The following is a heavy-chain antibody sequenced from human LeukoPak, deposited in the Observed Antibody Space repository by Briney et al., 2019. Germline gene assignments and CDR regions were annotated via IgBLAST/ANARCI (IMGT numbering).Heavy chain of an antibody. J-gene: IGHJ4*02. CDR2: ISSSSSTI. Sequence: GGSLRLSCAASGFTFSSYSMNWVRQAPGKGLEWVSYISSSSSTIYYADSVKGRFTISRDNAKNSLYLQMNSLRAEDTAVYYCARGGCSSTSCRPDYWGQGTLVTVSS. CDR3: ARGGCSSTSCRPDY. V-gene: IGHV3-48*01. CDR1: GFTFSSYS. D-gene: IGHD2-2*01.